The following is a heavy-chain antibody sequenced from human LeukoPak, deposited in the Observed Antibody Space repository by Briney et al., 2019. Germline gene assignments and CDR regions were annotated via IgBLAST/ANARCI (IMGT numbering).Heavy chain of an antibody. CDR2: IYTSGST. J-gene: IGHJ4*02. V-gene: IGHV4-61*02. CDR1: GGSISSGSYY. D-gene: IGHD2-2*01. CDR3: ARGVFCSSTSCYFPDFDY. Sequence: SETLSLTWTVSGGSISSGSYYWSWIRQPAGKGLEWIGRIYTSGSTNYNPSLKSRVTISVDTSKNQFSLKLSSVTAADTAVYYCARGVFCSSTSCYFPDFDYWGQGTLVTVSS.